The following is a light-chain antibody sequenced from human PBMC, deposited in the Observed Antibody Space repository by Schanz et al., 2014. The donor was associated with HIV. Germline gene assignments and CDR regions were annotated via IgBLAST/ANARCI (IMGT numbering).Light chain of an antibody. CDR2: DVT. J-gene: IGLJ2*01. Sequence: QSALTQPASVSGSPGQSITISCTGTSSDVGSYNLVSWYQQHPGKAPKLMIYDVTKRPSGVPDRFSGSKSGNTASLTVSGLQAEDEADYYCSSYTSRNTVVFGGGTKLTVL. V-gene: IGLV2-14*02. CDR1: SSDVGSYNL. CDR3: SSYTSRNTVV.